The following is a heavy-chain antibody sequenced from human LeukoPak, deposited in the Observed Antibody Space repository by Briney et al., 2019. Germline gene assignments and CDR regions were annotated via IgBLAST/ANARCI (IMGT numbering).Heavy chain of an antibody. CDR2: IRQDGSEK. J-gene: IGHJ3*02. Sequence: GGSLRLSCAASGFTFSGHWMSWVRQAPGKWLEWVASIRQDGSEKHYVDSVEGRFTISRDNAKNSLHLQMNSLRAEDTAVYYCAKXFSRPPNAFDIWGQGTLVTVSS. CDR3: AKXFSRPPNAFDI. V-gene: IGHV3-7*01. D-gene: IGHD3-3*01. CDR1: GFTFSGHW.